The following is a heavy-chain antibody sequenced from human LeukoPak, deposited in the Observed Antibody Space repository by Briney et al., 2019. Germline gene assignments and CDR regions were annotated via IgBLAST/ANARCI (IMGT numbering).Heavy chain of an antibody. Sequence: SETLSLTCAVYGGSFSGYYWSWIRQPPGKGLEWIGEINHSGSTNYNPSLKSRVTISVDTSKNQFSLKLSSVTAADTAVYYCARIEDVYCSGGSCYSGIPYYFDYWGQGTLVTVSS. V-gene: IGHV4-34*01. CDR3: ARIEDVYCSGGSCYSGIPYYFDY. CDR2: INHSGST. CDR1: GGSFSGYY. J-gene: IGHJ4*02. D-gene: IGHD2-15*01.